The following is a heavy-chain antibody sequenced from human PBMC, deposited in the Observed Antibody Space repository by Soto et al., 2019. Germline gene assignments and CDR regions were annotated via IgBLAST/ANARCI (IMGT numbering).Heavy chain of an antibody. Sequence: SGPTLVNPTRTVTLTCTFSGFSLSTSGVGVGWIRQPPGKALEWLALIYWDDDKRHSPSLKSRLTITKDTSKNQVVLTMTNMDPVDTATYFCAHTSGAVNLDYWGPGTLVTVSS. CDR3: AHTSGAVNLDY. D-gene: IGHD3-10*01. J-gene: IGHJ4*02. V-gene: IGHV2-5*02. CDR1: GFSLSTSGVG. CDR2: IYWDDDK.